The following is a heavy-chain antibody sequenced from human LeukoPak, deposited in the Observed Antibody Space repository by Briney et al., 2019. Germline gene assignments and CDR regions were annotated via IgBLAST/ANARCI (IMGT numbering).Heavy chain of an antibody. D-gene: IGHD3-10*01. CDR1: GFTLSSYN. CDR3: ARGGITMVRGTWFDP. CDR2: IYSGGST. V-gene: IGHV3-66*01. Sequence: GGSLRLSCVASGFTLSSYNMKWVRQAPGKGLEWVSVIYSGGSTYYADSVKGRFTISRDNSKNTLYLQMNSLRAEDTAVYYCARGGITMVRGTWFDPWGQGTLVTVSS. J-gene: IGHJ5*02.